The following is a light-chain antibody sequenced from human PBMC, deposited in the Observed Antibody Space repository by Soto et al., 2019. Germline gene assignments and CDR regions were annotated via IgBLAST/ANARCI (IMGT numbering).Light chain of an antibody. CDR1: QGISNY. CDR2: ATS. J-gene: IGKJ2*01. V-gene: IGKV1-27*01. Sequence: DIQMTQSPSSLSASVGDRVTITCRASQGISNYLAWYQQKPGKVPKLLIYATSTLQLGFPSRFSGSRSGTDFTLTISSLQPEDVATYYCQKYNSAPYTFGDGTKLEIK. CDR3: QKYNSAPYT.